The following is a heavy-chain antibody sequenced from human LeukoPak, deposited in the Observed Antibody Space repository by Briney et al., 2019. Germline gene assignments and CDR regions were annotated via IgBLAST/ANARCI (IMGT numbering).Heavy chain of an antibody. J-gene: IGHJ3*02. Sequence: GGSLRLSCAASGFTFSSYSMNWVRQAPGKGLEWASSFRSDNGNRDYADSVKGRFTISRDNAKKSLYLQMNSLRAEDTAVYYCAREGVPAAFDIWGQGTMVTVSS. CDR2: FRSDNGNR. V-gene: IGHV3-21*01. CDR1: GFTFSSYS. CDR3: AREGVPAAFDI. D-gene: IGHD2-2*01.